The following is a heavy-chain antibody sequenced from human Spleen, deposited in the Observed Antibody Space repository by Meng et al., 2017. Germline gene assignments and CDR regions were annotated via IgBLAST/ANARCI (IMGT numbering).Heavy chain of an antibody. CDR1: GYNFPDYW. Sequence: QVQWGQSGAGVKKLGASVKVSCKPSGYNFPDYWLHWVRRAPGQGLEWMGRIDPKSGDTHYAQRFQGSVTITADKSTSIAYMELSSLRSEDTAVYYCATTQPSRWVIVDYWGQGTLVTVSS. CDR2: IDPKSGDT. CDR3: ATTQPSRWVIVDY. J-gene: IGHJ4*02. V-gene: IGHV1-2*06. D-gene: IGHD2/OR15-2a*01.